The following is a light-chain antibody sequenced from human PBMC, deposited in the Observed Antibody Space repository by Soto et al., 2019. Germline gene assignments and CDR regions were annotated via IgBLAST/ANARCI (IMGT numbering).Light chain of an antibody. CDR1: SSDVGAYNY. V-gene: IGLV2-14*01. J-gene: IGLJ3*02. CDR2: DVS. CDR3: SSYTSSSTRV. Sequence: QSALTQPASVSGSPGQSITISCIGTSSDVGAYNYVSWYQQHPGKAPKLMIYDVSNRPSGVSNRFSGSKSGNTASLTISGLQAEDEAEYYCSSYTSSSTRVFGGGTKVTVL.